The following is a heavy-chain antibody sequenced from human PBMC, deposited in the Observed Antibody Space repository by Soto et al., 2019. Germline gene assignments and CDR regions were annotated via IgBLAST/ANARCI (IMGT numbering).Heavy chain of an antibody. J-gene: IGHJ4*02. Sequence: HPGGSLRLSCAASGFTFSSYGMHWVRQAPGKGLEWVAVISYDGSNKYYADSVKGRFTISRDNSKNTLYLQMNSLRAEDTAVYYCAKDRPRKLRSLAYYFDYWGQGTLVTVSS. CDR3: AKDRPRKLRSLAYYFDY. CDR1: GFTFSSYG. V-gene: IGHV3-30*18. CDR2: ISYDGSNK. D-gene: IGHD3-3*01.